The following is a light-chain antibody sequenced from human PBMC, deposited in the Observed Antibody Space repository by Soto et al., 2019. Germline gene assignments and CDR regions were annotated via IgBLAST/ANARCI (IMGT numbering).Light chain of an antibody. CDR2: DVS. CDR1: SSDLGGYNY. V-gene: IGLV2-14*03. CDR3: SSYTSSSTLSTYV. Sequence: QSVLTQPASVSGSPGQSIPISCTGTSSDLGGYNYVSWYQHHPGKAPKLMIYDVSNRPSGVSNRFSGSKSGNTASLIISGLQAEDEADYYCSSYTSSSTLSTYVFGTGTKVTVL. J-gene: IGLJ1*01.